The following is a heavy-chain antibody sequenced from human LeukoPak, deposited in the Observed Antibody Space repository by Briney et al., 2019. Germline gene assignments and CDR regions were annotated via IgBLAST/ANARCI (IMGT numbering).Heavy chain of an antibody. D-gene: IGHD1-1*01. CDR1: GFTFSSFD. V-gene: IGHV3-13*01. J-gene: IGHJ6*03. Sequence: PGGSLRLSCAASGFTFSSFDMHWVRQPTGQGLEWVSTIGTASDTYYPGSVEGRLTLSRDNAKNSLYLRMNSLTAGDTAVYYCARGPPRGKYYYMDVWGKGTTVTVSS. CDR3: ARGPPRGKYYYMDV. CDR2: IGTASDT.